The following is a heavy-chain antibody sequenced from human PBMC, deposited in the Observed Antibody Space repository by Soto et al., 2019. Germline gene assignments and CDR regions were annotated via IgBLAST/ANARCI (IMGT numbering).Heavy chain of an antibody. V-gene: IGHV1-18*01. CDR1: GYTFTSYG. D-gene: IGHD7-27*01. CDR2: ISAYNGNT. CDR3: ARDLWAQYYHYGMDV. Sequence: GASVKVSCKASGYTFTSYGISWVRQAPGQGLEWMGWISAYNGNTNYAQKLQGRVTMTTDTSTSTAYMELRSLRSDDTAVYYCARDLWAQYYHYGMDVWGQGTTVTVSS. J-gene: IGHJ6*02.